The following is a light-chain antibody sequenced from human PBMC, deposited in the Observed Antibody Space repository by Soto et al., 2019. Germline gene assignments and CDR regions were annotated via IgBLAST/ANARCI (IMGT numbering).Light chain of an antibody. J-gene: IGKJ4*01. V-gene: IGKV1-5*03. CDR2: KAS. CDR3: QQYESYPMT. CDR1: QSISSW. Sequence: DSQMTQYPSNLSASVGDRVTITCRASQSISSWLAWYQQKPGKAPKLLISKASTLQSGVPPRFSGSGSGTEFPLTISSLQPDDVATYYCQQYESYPMTFGGGTKVEIK.